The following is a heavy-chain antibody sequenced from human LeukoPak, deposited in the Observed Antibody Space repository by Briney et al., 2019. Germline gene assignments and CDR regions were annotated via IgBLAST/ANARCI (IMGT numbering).Heavy chain of an antibody. V-gene: IGHV3-7*01. J-gene: IGHJ4*02. CDR3: AGHYCSGGSCYFDY. CDR2: IKEDGSEE. Sequence: GGSLRLSCAASRFTFSTRWMNWVRQAPGKGLEWVAIIKEDGSEELYVDSVKGRFTISRDNAKNSLYLQMNNLRAEDTAVYYCAGHYCSGGSCYFDYWGQGTLVTVSS. D-gene: IGHD2-15*01. CDR1: RFTFSTRW.